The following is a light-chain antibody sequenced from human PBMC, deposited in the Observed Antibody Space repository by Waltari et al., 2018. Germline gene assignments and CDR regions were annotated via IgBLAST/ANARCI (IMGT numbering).Light chain of an antibody. CDR3: QKYVSLPAT. CDR1: QSVSRY. V-gene: IGKV3-20*01. CDR2: DAS. J-gene: IGKJ1*01. Sequence: EIVLTQSPGTLSLSPGERATLSCRASQSVSRYFAWYQQKPGQAPRLLIYDASTRATGIPDRFSGSGSGTDFSLTISRLEPEDFAVYYCQKYVSLPATFGQGTKVEVK.